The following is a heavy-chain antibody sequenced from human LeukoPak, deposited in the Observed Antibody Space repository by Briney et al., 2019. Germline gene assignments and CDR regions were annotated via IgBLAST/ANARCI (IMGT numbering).Heavy chain of an antibody. Sequence: GGSLRLSCAASGFTFSSYSMNWVRQAPGKGLEWVSSISSSSSYIYYADSVKGRSTISRDNAKNSLYLQMNSLRAEDTAVYYCAREFLGYCSGGSCYSEGFDYWGQGTLVTVSS. D-gene: IGHD2-15*01. CDR1: GFTFSSYS. CDR2: ISSSSSYI. CDR3: AREFLGYCSGGSCYSEGFDY. V-gene: IGHV3-21*01. J-gene: IGHJ4*02.